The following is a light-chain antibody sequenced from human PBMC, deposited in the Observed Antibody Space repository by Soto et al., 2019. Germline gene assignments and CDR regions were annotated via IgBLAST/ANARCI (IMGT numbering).Light chain of an antibody. V-gene: IGKV1-5*01. Sequence: DIQVTQSPSTLSASVGDRVTITCRASQGISRWLAWYQQKPGKAPKLLIYDASNLASGVPSRFSGSGSGTEFTLTISSLQPDDFATYYCQQYNSYAYTFGQGTKLEIK. CDR1: QGISRW. CDR3: QQYNSYAYT. CDR2: DAS. J-gene: IGKJ2*01.